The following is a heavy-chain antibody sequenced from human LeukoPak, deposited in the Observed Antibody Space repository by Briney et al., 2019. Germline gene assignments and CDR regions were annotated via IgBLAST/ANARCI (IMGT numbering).Heavy chain of an antibody. CDR3: ARQENYYRPLFRGGAYGYYDY. Sequence: KDGESLKISCKGSGYSFTSYWIGWVRQMPGKGLEWMGIIYPGDSDTRYSPSFQGQVTISADKSISTAYLQWSSLKASDTAMYYCARQENYYRPLFRGGAYGYYDYWGQGTLVTVSS. D-gene: IGHD3-10*01. J-gene: IGHJ4*02. CDR2: IYPGDSDT. V-gene: IGHV5-51*01. CDR1: GYSFTSYW.